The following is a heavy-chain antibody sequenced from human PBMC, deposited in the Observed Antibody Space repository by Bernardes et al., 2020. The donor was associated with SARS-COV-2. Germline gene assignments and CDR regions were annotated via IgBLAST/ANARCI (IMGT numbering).Heavy chain of an antibody. CDR1: GFTFPRYA. CDR2: ISGSGSST. D-gene: IGHD3-22*01. J-gene: IGHJ4*02. Sequence: GSLSRSCAASGFTFPRYAMTWVRQAPGKGLEWVSAISGSGSSTYYADSVKGRFTISRDNSKNTLYLQMNSLRVEDTAVYFCAKNSYDNSGYTDYWGQGTLVTVSS. CDR3: AKNSYDNSGYTDY. V-gene: IGHV3-23*01.